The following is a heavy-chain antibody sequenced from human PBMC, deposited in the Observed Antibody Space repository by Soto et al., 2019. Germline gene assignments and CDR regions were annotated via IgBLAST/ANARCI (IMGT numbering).Heavy chain of an antibody. CDR2: ISSSSSYI. J-gene: IGHJ4*02. D-gene: IGHD2-8*01. CDR3: ARDRAADIVLMVYASDFDY. CDR1: GFTFSSYS. Sequence: GGSLRLSCAASGFTFSSYSMNWVRQAPGKGLEWVSSISSSSSYIYYADSVKGRFTISSDNAKNSLYLQMNSLRAEDTAVYYCARDRAADIVLMVYASDFDYWGQGTLVTVSS. V-gene: IGHV3-21*01.